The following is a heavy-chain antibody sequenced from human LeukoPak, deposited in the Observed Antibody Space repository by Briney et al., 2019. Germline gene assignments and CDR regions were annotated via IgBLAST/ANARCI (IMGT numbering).Heavy chain of an antibody. CDR3: ATSYYDYVWGTSNAFDI. V-gene: IGHV1-24*01. CDR2: FDPEDGET. Sequence: ASVKVSCKVSGYTLTELSMHWVRQAPRKGLGWMGGFDPEDGETIYAQRFQGRVTMTEDTSTDTAYMELSSLRSEDTALYYCATSYYDYVWGTSNAFDIWGQGTMVTVSS. CDR1: GYTLTELS. D-gene: IGHD3-16*01. J-gene: IGHJ3*02.